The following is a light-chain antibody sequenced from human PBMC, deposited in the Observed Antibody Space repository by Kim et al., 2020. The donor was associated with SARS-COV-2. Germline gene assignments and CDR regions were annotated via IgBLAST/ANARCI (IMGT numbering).Light chain of an antibody. CDR2: RAS. Sequence: DIQMTQSPSTLSASVGDKVTITCRASQAISSYLAWYQQKPGKAPKLLIYRASSLESGVLSRFSGSGSGTEFTLTISGLQPDDFATYYCQQCNGYSRTFGPGTKVDIK. V-gene: IGKV1-5*03. CDR1: QAISSY. CDR3: QQCNGYSRT. J-gene: IGKJ1*01.